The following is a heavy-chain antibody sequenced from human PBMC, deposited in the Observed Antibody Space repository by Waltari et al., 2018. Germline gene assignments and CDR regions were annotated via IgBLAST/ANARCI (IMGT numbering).Heavy chain of an antibody. J-gene: IGHJ2*01. CDR1: GYSFTSYW. Sequence: EVQLVQSGAEVKKPGESLKISCKGSGYSFTSYWIGWVRQMPGKGLEWMGIIYPGDSDTSYSPSFQGQVTISADKSISTAYLQWSSLKASDTAMYYCARNAAAAGTHYWYFDLWGRGTLVTVSS. CDR2: IYPGDSDT. V-gene: IGHV5-51*01. CDR3: ARNAAAAGTHYWYFDL. D-gene: IGHD6-13*01.